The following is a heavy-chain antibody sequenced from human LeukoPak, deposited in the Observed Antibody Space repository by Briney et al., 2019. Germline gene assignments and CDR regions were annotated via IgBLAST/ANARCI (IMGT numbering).Heavy chain of an antibody. J-gene: IGHJ4*02. CDR2: INPSGGST. CDR3: ARGMTTVTTGAALIFGY. Sequence: GASVKVCCKASGYTFTSYYMHWVRQAPGQGLEWMGIINPSGGSTSYAQKFQGRVTMTRDTSTSTVYMELSSLRSEDTAVYYCARGMTTVTTGAALIFGYWGQGTLVTVSS. CDR1: GYTFTSYY. V-gene: IGHV1-46*01. D-gene: IGHD4-17*01.